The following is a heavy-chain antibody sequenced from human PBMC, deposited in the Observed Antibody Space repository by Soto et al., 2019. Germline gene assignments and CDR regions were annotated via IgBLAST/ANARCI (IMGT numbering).Heavy chain of an antibody. CDR1: GFTFTSSA. CDR3: AAGQDYGDYGLDY. J-gene: IGHJ4*02. CDR2: IVVGSGNT. Sequence: ASVKVSCKASGFTFTSSAMQWVRQARGQRLEWIGWIVVGSGNTNYAQKFQERVTITRDMSTSTAYMELSSLRSEDTAVYYCAAGQDYGDYGLDYWGQGTLVTVS. D-gene: IGHD4-17*01. V-gene: IGHV1-58*02.